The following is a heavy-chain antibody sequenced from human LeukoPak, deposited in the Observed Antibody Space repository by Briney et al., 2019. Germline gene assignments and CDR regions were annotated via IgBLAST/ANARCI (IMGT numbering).Heavy chain of an antibody. V-gene: IGHV3-15*01. CDR3: TTAPSYADY. Sequence: GGSLRLSCVASGFTVSNAWMSWVRQAPGKGLEWIGRIKSKTDGGTTDYAAPVKGRFTISRDASKNTLYMQMNSLKTDDTAVYYCTTAPSYADYWGQGTLVTVSS. CDR1: GFTVSNAW. CDR2: IKSKTDGGTT. J-gene: IGHJ4*02. D-gene: IGHD3-10*01.